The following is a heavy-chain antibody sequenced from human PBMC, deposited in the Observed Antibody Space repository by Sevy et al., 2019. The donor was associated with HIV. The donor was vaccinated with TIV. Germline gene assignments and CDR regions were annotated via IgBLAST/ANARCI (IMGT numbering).Heavy chain of an antibody. D-gene: IGHD3-3*01. CDR1: GFTFTNAW. V-gene: IGHV3-15*07. Sequence: GGSLRLSCEASGFTFTNAWMNWVRQAPGKGLEWVGRIRSKTDGGTTDYLAPVKGAFAISRVDSKNKLYLHMISLKTEDAGLYYCTTERYYDFWSGYLDHFDYWGPGTLVTVSS. CDR3: TTERYYDFWSGYLDHFDY. J-gene: IGHJ4*02. CDR2: IRSKTDGGTT.